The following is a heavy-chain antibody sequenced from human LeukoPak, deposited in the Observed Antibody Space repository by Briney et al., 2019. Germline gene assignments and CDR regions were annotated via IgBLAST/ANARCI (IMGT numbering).Heavy chain of an antibody. D-gene: IGHD3-22*01. CDR3: ARDQAYYYDSSGYYAGYYYYYYYMDV. V-gene: IGHV3-48*03. CDR1: GFTFSSYE. Sequence: GGSLRLSCAASGFTFSSYEMNWVRQAPGKGLEWVSYISSSGSTIYYADSVKGRFTISRDNSKNTLYLQMNSLRAEDTAVYYCARDQAYYYDSSGYYAGYYYYYYYMDVWGKGTTVTVSS. J-gene: IGHJ6*03. CDR2: ISSSGSTI.